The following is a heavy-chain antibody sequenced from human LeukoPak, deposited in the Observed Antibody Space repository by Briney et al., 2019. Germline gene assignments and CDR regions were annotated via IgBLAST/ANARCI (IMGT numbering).Heavy chain of an antibody. Sequence: ASVKLSCKASGYTFTSYDINWVRQATGQGLEWMGWMNPNTGNTGYAQEFQGRVTMTRDTSIGTAYMELTNLRSEDTAVYYCARGRRGSSGPWSWYLDLWGRGTLVTASS. V-gene: IGHV1-8*01. CDR3: ARGRRGSSGPWSWYLDL. D-gene: IGHD3-22*01. J-gene: IGHJ2*01. CDR2: MNPNTGNT. CDR1: GYTFTSYD.